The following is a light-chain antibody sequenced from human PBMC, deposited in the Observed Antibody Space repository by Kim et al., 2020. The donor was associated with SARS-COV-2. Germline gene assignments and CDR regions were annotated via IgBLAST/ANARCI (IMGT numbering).Light chain of an antibody. CDR1: NNETKS. CDR2: FDS. Sequence: APEKPARIPCGGTNNETKSGHWYQQKPGQAPFLVVYFDSDRPSGIPERFSGSISGNTATLTISRVEAGDEADYYCQVWHSSSGHVVFGGGTQLTVL. J-gene: IGLJ2*01. V-gene: IGLV3-21*03. CDR3: QVWHSSSGHVV.